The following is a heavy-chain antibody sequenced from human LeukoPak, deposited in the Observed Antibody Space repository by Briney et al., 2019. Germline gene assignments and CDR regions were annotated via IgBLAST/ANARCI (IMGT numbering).Heavy chain of an antibody. CDR1: GYTFTGYY. D-gene: IGHD3-10*01. J-gene: IGHJ3*02. V-gene: IGHV1-2*02. CDR3: AKNIWFGESSDAFHI. CDR2: INPNSGGT. Sequence: ASVKVSCKASGYTFTGYYMHWVRQAPGQGLEWMGWINPNSGGTNYAQKFQGRVTMTRDTSISTAYMELSRLRFDDTAVYYCAKNIWFGESSDAFHIWGQGTMVTVSS.